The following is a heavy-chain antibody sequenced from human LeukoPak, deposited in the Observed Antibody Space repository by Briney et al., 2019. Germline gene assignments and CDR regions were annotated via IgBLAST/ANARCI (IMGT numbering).Heavy chain of an antibody. CDR2: ISSSGSTI. CDR3: AREVGSSYFDY. V-gene: IGHV3-11*01. Sequence: GGSLRLSCAASGFSFTDYYMSWIRQAPGKGLEWVSYISSSGSTIYYADSVGGRFTISRDNAKNPLYLQMNSLRAEDTAVYYCAREVGSSYFDYWGQGTLVTVSS. D-gene: IGHD6-6*01. J-gene: IGHJ4*02. CDR1: GFSFTDYY.